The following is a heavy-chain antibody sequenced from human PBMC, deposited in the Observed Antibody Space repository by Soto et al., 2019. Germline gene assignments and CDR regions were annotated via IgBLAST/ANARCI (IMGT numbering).Heavy chain of an antibody. CDR1: GFNFTSYA. V-gene: IGHV3-23*01. CDR3: AKELNSNSSEPRTTKPAPFHY. CDR2: ISGSGGST. Sequence: GESLRPSSAASGFNFTSYARSWVRQAPGQGLEWVSAISGSGGSTYYADSVKGRFTISRDNSKNTLYRQMNSLRAEDTAVYYCAKELNSNSSEPRTTKPAPFHYWPQGNRVTV. D-gene: IGHD6-6*01. J-gene: IGHJ4*01.